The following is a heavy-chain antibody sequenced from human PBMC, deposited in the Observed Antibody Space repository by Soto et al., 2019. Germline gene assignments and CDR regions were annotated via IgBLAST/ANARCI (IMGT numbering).Heavy chain of an antibody. CDR1: GFIFRDWF. CDR3: AKRRPTAGTGDIDY. Sequence: GGSLRLSCAASGFIFRDWFMSWIRQAPGKGLEWISYISKDSGGGTYYADSVKGRFTISRDNSQNTLYLQMNSLRAEDSAVYYCAKRRPTAGTGDIDYWGQGTLVTVSS. CDR2: ISKDSGGGT. D-gene: IGHD6-19*01. J-gene: IGHJ4*02. V-gene: IGHV3-23*01.